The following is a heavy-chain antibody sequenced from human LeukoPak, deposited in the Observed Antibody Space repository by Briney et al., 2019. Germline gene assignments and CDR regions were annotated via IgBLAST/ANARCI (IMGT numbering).Heavy chain of an antibody. D-gene: IGHD3-22*01. Sequence: PGGSLRLSCAASGFTFSSYSMNWVRQAPGKGLEWVSSISSSSSYIYYADSVKGRFTISRDNAKNSLYLQMNSLRAEDTAVYYCARDRTPLDYYDSSGYYYDRPYYFDYRGQGTLVTVSS. J-gene: IGHJ4*02. CDR3: ARDRTPLDYYDSSGYYYDRPYYFDY. CDR1: GFTFSSYS. CDR2: ISSSSSYI. V-gene: IGHV3-21*01.